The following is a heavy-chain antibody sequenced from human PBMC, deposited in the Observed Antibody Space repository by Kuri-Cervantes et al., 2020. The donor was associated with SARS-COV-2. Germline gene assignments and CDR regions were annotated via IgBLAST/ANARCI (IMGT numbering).Heavy chain of an antibody. CDR3: ARGTNWPPDGWFDP. CDR2: TYYRSKWYD. J-gene: IGHJ5*02. CDR1: GDSVSSKIAA. D-gene: IGHD7-27*01. V-gene: IGHV6-1*01. Sequence: SQTLSLTCAISGDSVSSKIAAWNWIRQSPSRGLEWLGRTYYRSKWYDDYAVSVKSRISINSDTSKNQFSLHLNSVTPEDTAVYYCARGTNWPPDGWFDPWGQGTLVTVSS.